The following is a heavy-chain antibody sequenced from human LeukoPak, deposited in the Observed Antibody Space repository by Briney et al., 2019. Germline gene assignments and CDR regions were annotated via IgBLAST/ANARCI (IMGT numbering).Heavy chain of an antibody. Sequence: GGSLRLSCAASGFTFSSYGIHWVRQAPGKGLEWVAFIRYDGSSKSYADAVKGRFTISRDNSKNTLYLQMNSLRAEDTAVYYCAKDRLRGYTYVDYWRQGTLVTVSS. CDR2: IRYDGSSK. CDR1: GFTFSSYG. CDR3: AKDRLRGYTYVDY. J-gene: IGHJ4*02. V-gene: IGHV3-30*02. D-gene: IGHD5-18*01.